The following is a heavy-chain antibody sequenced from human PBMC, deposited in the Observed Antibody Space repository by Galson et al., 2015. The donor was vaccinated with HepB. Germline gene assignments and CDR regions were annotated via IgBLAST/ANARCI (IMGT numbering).Heavy chain of an antibody. D-gene: IGHD3-3*01. V-gene: IGHV3-48*04. CDR1: GFTIGPYS. CDR3: ARGYMDASTYTTFDL. J-gene: IGHJ4*02. Sequence: SLRLSCAASGFTIGPYSMGWVRQAPGEGLEWISYIVSGGGVIYYAESVKGRFTVSRDNAKNSLSLQMTSLRADDTALCYCARGYMDASTYTTFDLWGQGTLVTVSP. CDR2: IVSGGGVI.